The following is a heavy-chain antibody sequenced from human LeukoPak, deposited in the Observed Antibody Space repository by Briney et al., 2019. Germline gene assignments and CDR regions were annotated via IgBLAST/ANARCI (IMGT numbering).Heavy chain of an antibody. CDR3: ARADDSSGPFDY. CDR1: SGSISSGGYY. CDR2: IYYSGST. D-gene: IGHD3-22*01. Sequence: PSETLSLTCTVSSGSISSGGYYWSWIRQHPGKGLEWIGYIYYSGSTYYNPSLKSRVTISVDTSKNQFSLKLSSVTAADTAVYYCARADDSSGPFDYWGQGTLVTVSS. J-gene: IGHJ4*02. V-gene: IGHV4-31*03.